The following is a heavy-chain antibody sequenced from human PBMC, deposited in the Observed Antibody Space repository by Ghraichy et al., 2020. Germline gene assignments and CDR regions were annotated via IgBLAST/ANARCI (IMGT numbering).Heavy chain of an antibody. Sequence: GESLNISCAASGFSFTNNAMGWVRQAPGKGLEWVSVISASGGSMFYADSVKGRFTISRDNSKNTLYMEMSSLRAEDTAVYYCAKDKHFCASSSCYVYFFDSWGQGTLVTVSS. D-gene: IGHD2-2*01. CDR3: AKDKHFCASSSCYVYFFDS. CDR2: ISASGGSM. V-gene: IGHV3-23*01. CDR1: GFSFTNNA. J-gene: IGHJ4*02.